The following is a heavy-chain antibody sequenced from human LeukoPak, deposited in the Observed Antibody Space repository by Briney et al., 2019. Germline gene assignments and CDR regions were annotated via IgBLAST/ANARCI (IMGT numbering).Heavy chain of an antibody. D-gene: IGHD6-19*01. CDR3: VSGYSSGWYYFDY. CDR1: GGSFSGYY. Sequence: SETLSLTCAVYGGSFSGYYWGWIRQPPGKGLEWIGTIYYSGSTYYNPSLKSRVTIFIDTSKNQFSLKLSSVTAADTAVYYCVSGYSSGWYYFDYWGQGTLVTVSS. J-gene: IGHJ4*02. CDR2: IYYSGST. V-gene: IGHV4-34*01.